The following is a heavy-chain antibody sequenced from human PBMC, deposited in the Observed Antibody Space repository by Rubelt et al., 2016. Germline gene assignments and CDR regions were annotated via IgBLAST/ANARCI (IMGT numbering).Heavy chain of an antibody. CDR3: ARPTGASSASGSFLV. CDR1: GYSINNGYY. V-gene: IGHV4-38-2*02. CDR2: FFHDGST. Sequence: QVQLQESGPGLVKPSETLSLTCTVSGYSINNGYYWGWIRQPPGKGLEWIASFFHDGSTTYNPSLKSRVIRSKDGSKNQCSLNLSSVTAADTAVYYCARPTGASSASGSFLVWGQGTLVTVSS. D-gene: IGHD3-10*01. J-gene: IGHJ4*02.